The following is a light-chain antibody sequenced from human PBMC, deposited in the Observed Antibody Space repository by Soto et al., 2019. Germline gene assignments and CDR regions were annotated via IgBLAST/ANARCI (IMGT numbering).Light chain of an antibody. CDR3: QQYNNWPLT. V-gene: IGKV3-15*01. J-gene: IGKJ4*01. CDR1: QSVSSN. CDR2: DAS. Sequence: EIVMTQSPATLSVSPGERATLSCRASQSVSSNLAWYQQKPGQTPRLLIYDASSRATGIPARFSGSGSVTDFTLTISSLQYEDFAVYYCQQYNNWPLTFGGGTNVEIK.